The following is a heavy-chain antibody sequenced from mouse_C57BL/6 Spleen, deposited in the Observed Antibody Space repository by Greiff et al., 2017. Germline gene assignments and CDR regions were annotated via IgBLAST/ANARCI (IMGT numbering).Heavy chain of an antibody. CDR1: GYTFPDYE. Sequence: VKLVESGAELVRPGASVTLSCKASGYTFPDYEMHWVKQTPVHGLEWIGAIDPETGGTAYNQKFKGKAILTADKSSSTAYMELRSLTSEDSAVYYCTNRGGYAMDYWGQGTSVTVSS. V-gene: IGHV1-15*01. J-gene: IGHJ4*01. CDR2: IDPETGGT. CDR3: TNRGGYAMDY.